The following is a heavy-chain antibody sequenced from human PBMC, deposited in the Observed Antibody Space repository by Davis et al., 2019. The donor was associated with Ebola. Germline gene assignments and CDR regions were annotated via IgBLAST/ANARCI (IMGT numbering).Heavy chain of an antibody. D-gene: IGHD2-2*01. V-gene: IGHV3-23*01. CDR3: AKFWGEQYSTTWFYFHH. Sequence: GGSLRLSCAASRFTFSTYAMSWVRQAPGKGLEWVAAISVTGGNAFYADSVKGRFTISRDNYRNTLFLEMDSLRAEDTAVYYCAKFWGEQYSTTWFYFHHWGRGTLVAVSS. CDR1: RFTFSTYA. J-gene: IGHJ4*02. CDR2: ISVTGGNA.